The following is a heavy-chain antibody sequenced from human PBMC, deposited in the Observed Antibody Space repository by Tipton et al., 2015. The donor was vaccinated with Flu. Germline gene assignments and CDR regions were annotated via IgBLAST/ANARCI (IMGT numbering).Heavy chain of an antibody. D-gene: IGHD6-13*01. CDR1: GYTFTGYY. Sequence: QVQLVQSGAEVKKPGASVKVSCKASGYTFTGYYMHWVRQAPGQGLEWMGWINPNSGGTNYAQKFQGRVTMTRDTSISTAYMELSRLRSDDTAVYYCAREAYSSSWYKVFYFDYWGQGTLVTVSS. CDR3: AREAYSSSWYKVFYFDY. CDR2: INPNSGGT. V-gene: IGHV1-2*02. J-gene: IGHJ4*02.